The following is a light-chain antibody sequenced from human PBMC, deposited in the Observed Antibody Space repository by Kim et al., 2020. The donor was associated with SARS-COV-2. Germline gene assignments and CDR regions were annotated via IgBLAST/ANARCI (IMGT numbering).Light chain of an antibody. CDR3: RSRGSSGDHMV. CDR1: SLISHY. J-gene: IGLJ3*02. Sequence: SSELTQDSAVSVALVQTVRITCQANSLISHYASWYQQKPGGAPVLVLYGKSDRPSGIPDRFSGSKSGDTASLTISGAQAEDEADYYCRSRGSSGDHMVFGGGTQLTVL. CDR2: GKS. V-gene: IGLV3-19*01.